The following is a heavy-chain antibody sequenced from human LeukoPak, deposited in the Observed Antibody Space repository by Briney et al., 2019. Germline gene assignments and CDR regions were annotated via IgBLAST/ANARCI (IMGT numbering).Heavy chain of an antibody. CDR1: GGSISSGGDY. CDR2: IYYSGSA. V-gene: IGHV4-31*03. Sequence: SETLSLTCTVSGGSISSGGDYWGWIRQHPGKGLEWIGYIYYSGSAYYNPSLKSRVTISVDTSKNQFSLKLSSVTAADTAVYYCARVSRGVVVAAIYDYYFDYWGQGTLVTVSS. J-gene: IGHJ4*02. D-gene: IGHD2-15*01. CDR3: ARVSRGVVVAAIYDYYFDY.